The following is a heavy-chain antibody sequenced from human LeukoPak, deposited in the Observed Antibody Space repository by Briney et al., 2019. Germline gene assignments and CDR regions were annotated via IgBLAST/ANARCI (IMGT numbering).Heavy chain of an antibody. CDR2: ISRDGYYM. CDR3: ARVIDGSYPTEYESFDY. J-gene: IGHJ4*02. D-gene: IGHD1-26*01. Sequence: PGGSLTLSCAASGFTFSDYSVNWVRQAPGKGLEWVSCISRDGYYMYYADSVKGRFTISRDSAKNSVYLQIHSLRAEDTAVYYCARVIDGSYPTEYESFDYWGQGTLVTVSS. V-gene: IGHV3-21*01. CDR1: GFTFSDYS.